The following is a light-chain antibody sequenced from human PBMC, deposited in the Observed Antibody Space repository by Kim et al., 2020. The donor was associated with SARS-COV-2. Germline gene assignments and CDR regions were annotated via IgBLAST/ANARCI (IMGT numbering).Light chain of an antibody. J-gene: IGLJ3*02. CDR3: QAWDSSSWV. Sequence: VSPGQTATITCSGDRLTNEYVCWYQQKPGQSPVLVIYQDTKRPSGIPERFSGSNSGNTATLTISGTQALDEADYYCQAWDSSSWVFGGGTQLTVL. CDR1: RLTNEY. V-gene: IGLV3-1*01. CDR2: QDT.